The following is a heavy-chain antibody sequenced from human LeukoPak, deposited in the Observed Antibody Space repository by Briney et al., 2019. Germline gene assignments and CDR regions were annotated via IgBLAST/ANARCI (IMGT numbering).Heavy chain of an antibody. Sequence: ASVKVSCKASGYTFASYDINWVRQAPGQGLEWMGIINPSGGSTSYAQKFQGRVTMTRDTSTSTVYMELSSLRSEDTAVYYCAREPLDGGYDFWSGYYTPPGFDYWGQGTLVTVSS. CDR1: GYTFASYD. D-gene: IGHD3-3*01. V-gene: IGHV1-46*01. J-gene: IGHJ4*02. CDR2: INPSGGST. CDR3: AREPLDGGYDFWSGYYTPPGFDY.